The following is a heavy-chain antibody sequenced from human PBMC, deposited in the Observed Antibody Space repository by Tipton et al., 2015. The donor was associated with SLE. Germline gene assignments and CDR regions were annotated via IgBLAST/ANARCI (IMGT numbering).Heavy chain of an antibody. V-gene: IGHV3-30*02. CDR2: IRYDGSNK. D-gene: IGHD3-22*01. CDR1: GFTFSGYG. J-gene: IGHJ5*02. Sequence: SGFTFSGYGMHWVRQAPGKGLEWVAFIRYDGSNKYYADSVKGRFTISRDNSKNTLYLQMNSLRAEDTAVYYCASGGYYYDSSGYYGWFDPWGQGTLVTVSS. CDR3: ASGGYYYDSSGYYGWFDP.